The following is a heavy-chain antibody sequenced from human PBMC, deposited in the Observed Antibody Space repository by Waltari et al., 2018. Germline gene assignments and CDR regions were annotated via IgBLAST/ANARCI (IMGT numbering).Heavy chain of an antibody. Sequence: QLQLQESGPGLVKPSETLSLTCTVSGGSISSSSSYWGWIRQPPGKGLEWIGSIYYSGSTYYNPSLKSRVTISVDTSKNQFSLKLSSVTAADTAVYYCAREVYGSGSWVDIWGQGTLVTVSS. V-gene: IGHV4-39*07. CDR1: GGSISSSSSY. CDR2: IYYSGST. CDR3: AREVYGSGSWVDI. J-gene: IGHJ4*02. D-gene: IGHD3-10*01.